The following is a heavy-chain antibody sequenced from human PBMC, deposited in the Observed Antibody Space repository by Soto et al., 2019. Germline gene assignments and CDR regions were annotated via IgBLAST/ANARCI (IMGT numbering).Heavy chain of an antibody. J-gene: IGHJ6*02. D-gene: IGHD1-26*01. CDR2: ISAYNGNT. CDR1: GYTFTSYG. V-gene: IGHV1-18*01. CDR3: ARASGAGDYYYGMDV. Sequence: ASVKVSCQAAGYTFTSYGISWVRQAPGQGLEWMGWISAYNGNTNYAQKLQGRVTMTTDTSTSTAYMELRSLRSDDTAVYYCARASGAGDYYYGMDVWGQGTTVTVSS.